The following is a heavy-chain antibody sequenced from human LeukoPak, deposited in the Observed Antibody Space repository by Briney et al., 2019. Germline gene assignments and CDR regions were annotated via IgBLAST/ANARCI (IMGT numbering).Heavy chain of an antibody. D-gene: IGHD1-1*01. CDR3: ARDNDHGTFQAENY. Sequence: GASLKVSCKASGYRSSNFGISWVRQAPGQGLEWVAWIIAVTGITNYAQKFQGRVTVTTDTSTSTAYMELRGLRSGDTAVYYCARDNDHGTFQAENYWGPGTLVTVSS. CDR2: IIAVTGIT. CDR1: GYRSSNFG. V-gene: IGHV1-18*01. J-gene: IGHJ4*02.